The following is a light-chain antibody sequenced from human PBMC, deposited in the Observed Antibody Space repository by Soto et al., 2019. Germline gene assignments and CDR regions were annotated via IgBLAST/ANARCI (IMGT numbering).Light chain of an antibody. Sequence: EIVLTQSPATLSLSPGERATLSCRASQSVNSYLAWYQQKPGQAPRLLIYAASNRATGIPARFSGSGSGTDFTLTISSLEPEDFAVYYCQPRTNWPPLFTFGPGTKVDI. CDR3: QPRTNWPPLFT. CDR1: QSVNSY. CDR2: AAS. J-gene: IGKJ3*01. V-gene: IGKV3-11*01.